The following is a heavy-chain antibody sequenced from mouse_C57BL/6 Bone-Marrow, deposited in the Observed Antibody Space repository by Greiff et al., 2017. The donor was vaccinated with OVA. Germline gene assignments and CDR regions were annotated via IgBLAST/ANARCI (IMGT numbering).Heavy chain of an antibody. J-gene: IGHJ4*01. Sequence: QVQLQQPGAELVMPGASVKLSCKASGYTFTSYWMHWVKQRPGQGLEWIGEIDPSDSYTNYNQKFKGKSTLTEDKSSSTAYMQLSSLTSEDSAVYYCARLWEAMDDWGQGTSVTVSS. D-gene: IGHD4-1*01. CDR3: ARLWEAMDD. CDR1: GYTFTSYW. CDR2: IDPSDSYT. V-gene: IGHV1-69*01.